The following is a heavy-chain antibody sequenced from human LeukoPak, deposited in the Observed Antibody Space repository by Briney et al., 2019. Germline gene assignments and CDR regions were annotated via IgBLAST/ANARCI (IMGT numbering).Heavy chain of an antibody. CDR2: IIPIFGTG. CDR3: AREAWGCSPFLIAVAGTVFDY. V-gene: IGHV1-69*13. J-gene: IGHJ4*02. CDR1: GGTFSSYD. D-gene: IGHD6-19*01. Sequence: GASVKVSCKASGGTFSSYDISWVRRAPGQGLEGMGGIIPIFGTGNYAQKFQGRVTITADESTSTAYMELSSLRSEDTAVYYCAREAWGCSPFLIAVAGTVFDYWGQGTLVTVSS.